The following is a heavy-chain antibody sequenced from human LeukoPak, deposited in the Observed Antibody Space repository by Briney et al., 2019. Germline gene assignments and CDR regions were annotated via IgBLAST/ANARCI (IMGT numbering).Heavy chain of an antibody. CDR1: GGSFSGYY. V-gene: IGHV4-34*01. CDR3: ARQVTGYSGDAFDI. J-gene: IGHJ3*02. CDR2: INHSGST. D-gene: IGHD3-9*01. Sequence: PSETLSLTCAVYGGSFSGYYWSWIRQPPGKGLEWTGEINHSGSTNYNPSLKSRVTISVDTSKNQFSLKLSSVTAADTAVYYCARQVTGYSGDAFDIWGQGTMVTVSS.